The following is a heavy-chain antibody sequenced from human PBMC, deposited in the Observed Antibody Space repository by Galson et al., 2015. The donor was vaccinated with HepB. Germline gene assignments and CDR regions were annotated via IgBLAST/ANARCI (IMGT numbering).Heavy chain of an antibody. CDR2: ISDTGDRS. CDR1: GFSFRSFA. D-gene: IGHD3-10*01. V-gene: IGHV3-23*01. CDR3: AKDTSYYDRAFGH. J-gene: IGHJ4*02. Sequence: LRLSCAAAGFSFRSFALNWVRQASGKGLEWVSSISDTGDRSYYADAVKGRFTISRDNSKSTLFLQMNSLRDEDTAVYYCAKDTSYYDRAFGHWGQGTLVTVSS.